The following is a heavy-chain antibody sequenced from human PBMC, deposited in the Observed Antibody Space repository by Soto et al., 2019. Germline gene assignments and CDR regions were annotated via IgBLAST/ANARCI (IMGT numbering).Heavy chain of an antibody. CDR3: ASLTIPVSYGMDV. Sequence: GASVKVSCKASGGTFSSYAISWVRQAPGQGLEWMGGIIPIFGTANYAQKFQGRVTITADESTSTAYMELSSLRSEDTAVYYCASLTIPVSYGMDVWGQGTTVTVSS. J-gene: IGHJ6*02. V-gene: IGHV1-69*13. CDR1: GGTFSSYA. D-gene: IGHD3-3*01. CDR2: IIPIFGTA.